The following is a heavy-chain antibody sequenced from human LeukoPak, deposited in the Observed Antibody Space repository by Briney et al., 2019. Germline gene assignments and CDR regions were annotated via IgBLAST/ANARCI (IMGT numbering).Heavy chain of an antibody. J-gene: IGHJ4*02. CDR1: GYTFTSYG. CDR2: ISSGSSAI. CDR3: ARGHTAVTRHFDF. D-gene: IGHD4-17*01. V-gene: IGHV3-21*01. Sequence: GASVKVSCKASGYTFTSYGISWVRQAPGQGLEWVSIISSGSSAIFSADALKGRFTISRDDAKNLLYLDMNSLRAEDTAVYYCARGHTAVTRHFDFWGQGTLVTVSS.